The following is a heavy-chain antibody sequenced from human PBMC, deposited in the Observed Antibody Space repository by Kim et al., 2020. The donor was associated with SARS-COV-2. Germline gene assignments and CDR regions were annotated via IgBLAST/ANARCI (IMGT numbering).Heavy chain of an antibody. CDR1: GFTFSSYW. D-gene: IGHD3-3*01. Sequence: GGSLRLSCAASGFTFSSYWMSWVRQAPGKGLEWVANIKQDGSEKYYVDSVKGRFTISRDNAKNSLYLQMNSLRAEDTAVYYCARDGLTIFGVVIRSGFDYWGQETLVTVSS. CDR3: ARDGLTIFGVVIRSGFDY. CDR2: IKQDGSEK. J-gene: IGHJ4*02. V-gene: IGHV3-7*01.